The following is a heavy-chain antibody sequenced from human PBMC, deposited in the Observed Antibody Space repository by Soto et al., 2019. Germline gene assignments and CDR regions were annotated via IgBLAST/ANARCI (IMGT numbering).Heavy chain of an antibody. CDR1: GYTFTGCY. CDR2: INPNSGGT. D-gene: IGHD3-9*01. J-gene: IGHJ4*02. Sequence: ASVKVSCKASGYTFTGCYMHWVRQAPGQGLEWMGWINPNSGGTNYAQKFQGWVTMTRDTSISTAYMELSRLRSDDTAVYYCARQNYDILPGYDYWGQGTLVTSPQ. V-gene: IGHV1-2*04. CDR3: ARQNYDILPGYDY.